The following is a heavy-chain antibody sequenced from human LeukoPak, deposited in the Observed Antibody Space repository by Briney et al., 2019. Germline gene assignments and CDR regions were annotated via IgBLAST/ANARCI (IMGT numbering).Heavy chain of an antibody. CDR1: GFIFSSNA. V-gene: IGHV3-23*01. Sequence: GGSLRLSCAASGFIFSSNAMSWVRQAPGQGLEWVSGISASGLTTYYADSVKGRATISRDNSKNTLYLQMNSLRGDDTAVYYCAKATSTVSQFLQHWGPGTLVTVSS. J-gene: IGHJ1*01. CDR3: AKATSTVSQFLQH. D-gene: IGHD4-17*01. CDR2: ISASGLTT.